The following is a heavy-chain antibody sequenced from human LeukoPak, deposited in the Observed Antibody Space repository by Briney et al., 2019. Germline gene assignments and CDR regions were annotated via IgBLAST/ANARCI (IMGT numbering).Heavy chain of an antibody. CDR3: ARVLMVYATNNWLDP. J-gene: IGHJ5*02. D-gene: IGHD2-8*01. CDR1: GFTFSSYE. V-gene: IGHV3-21*01. CDR2: ISSSSSYI. Sequence: GGSLRLSCAASGFTFSSYEMNWVRQAPGKGLEWVSSISSSSSYIYYADSVKGRFTISRDNAKNPLYLQMNSLRAEDTAVYYCARVLMVYATNNWLDPWGQGTLVTVSS.